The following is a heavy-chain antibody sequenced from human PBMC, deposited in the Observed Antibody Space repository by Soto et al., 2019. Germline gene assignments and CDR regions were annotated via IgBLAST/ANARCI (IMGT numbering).Heavy chain of an antibody. CDR1: GFTFSSYG. D-gene: IGHD1-1*01. V-gene: IGHV3-30*18. J-gene: IGHJ6*02. CDR3: AKGYDPRTFYYYYGMDV. CDR2: ISYDGSNK. Sequence: QVQLVESGGGVVQPGRSLRLSCAASGFTFSSYGMHWVRQAPGKGLEWVAVISYDGSNKYYADSVKGRFTISRDNSKNKXYLQMNSLRAEDTAVYYCAKGYDPRTFYYYYGMDVWGQGTTVTVSS.